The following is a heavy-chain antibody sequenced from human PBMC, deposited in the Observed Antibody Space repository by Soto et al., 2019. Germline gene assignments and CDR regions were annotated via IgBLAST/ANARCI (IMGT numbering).Heavy chain of an antibody. CDR3: ARGLHSSSWWYDYYYGMDV. V-gene: IGHV4-59*01. Sequence: SETLSLTFTVSGCSISSYYCSWIRQPPGKGLEWIGYMYYSGSTNCNPSLKSRVTISVDTSKNQFSLKLSSVTAADTAVYYCARGLHSSSWWYDYYYGMDVWGQGTTVTVS. D-gene: IGHD6-13*01. CDR2: MYYSGST. J-gene: IGHJ6*02. CDR1: GCSISSYY.